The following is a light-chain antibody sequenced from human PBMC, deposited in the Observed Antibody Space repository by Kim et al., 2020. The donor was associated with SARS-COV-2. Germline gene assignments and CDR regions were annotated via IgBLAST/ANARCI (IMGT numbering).Light chain of an antibody. Sequence: KTVTISCTRSSGSIASNYVQWYQQRPGRAPTTVIYEDNQRPSGVPDRFSGSIDSSSNSASLTISGLKTEDEADYYCQSYESNQRVLFGGGTQLTVL. J-gene: IGLJ3*02. CDR1: SGSIASNY. CDR3: QSYESNQRVL. CDR2: EDN. V-gene: IGLV6-57*03.